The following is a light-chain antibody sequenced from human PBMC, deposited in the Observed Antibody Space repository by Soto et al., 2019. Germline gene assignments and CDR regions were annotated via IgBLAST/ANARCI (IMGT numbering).Light chain of an antibody. CDR2: SAS. CDR1: QSISNF. CDR3: QQYNSYFRT. J-gene: IGKJ1*01. V-gene: IGKV1-5*01. Sequence: DIQLTQSPSSLSASVGDRVTITCRASQSISNFLNWYQQKPGQAPKLLISSASNVQSGVPSRFSGRGSGTEFTLTISSLQPDDFATYYCQQYNSYFRTFGQGTKVDIK.